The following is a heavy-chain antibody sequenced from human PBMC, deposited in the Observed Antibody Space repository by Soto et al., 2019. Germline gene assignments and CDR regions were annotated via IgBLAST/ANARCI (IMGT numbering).Heavy chain of an antibody. CDR3: AKDLGDGYNWSPFDY. D-gene: IGHD5-12*01. V-gene: IGHV3-23*01. Sequence: GGSLRLSCAASGFTFSSYAMSWVRQAPGKGLEWVSAISGSGGSTYYADSVKGRFTISRDNSKNTLYLQMNSLRAEDTAVYYCAKDLGDGYNWSPFDYWGQGTLVTVSS. J-gene: IGHJ4*02. CDR1: GFTFSSYA. CDR2: ISGSGGST.